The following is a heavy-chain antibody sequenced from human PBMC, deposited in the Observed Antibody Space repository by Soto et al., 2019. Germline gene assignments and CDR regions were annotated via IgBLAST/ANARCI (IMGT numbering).Heavy chain of an antibody. CDR2: ITPIFGTA. V-gene: IGHV1-69*13. CDR3: ARAPPYYYDSSGYHAPVYDY. D-gene: IGHD3-22*01. J-gene: IGHJ4*02. CDR1: GGTFSSYA. Sequence: SVKVSCKASGGTFSSYAISWVRQAPGQGLEWMGGITPIFGTANYAQKFQGRVTITADESTSTAYMELSSLRSEDTAVYYCARAPPYYYDSSGYHAPVYDYWGQGTLVTVSS.